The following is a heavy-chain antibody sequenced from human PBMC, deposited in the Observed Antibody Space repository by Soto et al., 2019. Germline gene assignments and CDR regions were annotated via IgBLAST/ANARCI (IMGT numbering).Heavy chain of an antibody. V-gene: IGHV1-69*13. CDR1: AGTFSSYA. J-gene: IGHJ6*02. D-gene: IGHD2-21*02. Sequence: GASVKVSCKASAGTFSSYAISWVRQAPGQGLEWMGRIIPIFGTSNYAQTFQGRVTITADESTRTAYMELSSLRSEDTAVYYCARAVVVTAIQRYYDGMDVWCQGTTVTVSS. CDR3: ARAVVVTAIQRYYDGMDV. CDR2: IIPIFGTS.